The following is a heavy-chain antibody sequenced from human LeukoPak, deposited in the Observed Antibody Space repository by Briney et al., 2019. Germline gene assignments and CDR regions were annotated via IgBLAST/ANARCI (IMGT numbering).Heavy chain of an antibody. V-gene: IGHV4-38-2*02. CDR3: ARGARITIPLTKYNWFDP. CDR2: IYHSGST. J-gene: IGHJ5*02. D-gene: IGHD3-3*01. Sequence: RSSETLSLTCTVSGYSISSGYYWGWIRQPPGKGLEWIGSIYHSGSTYYNPSLKSRVTISVDTSKNQFSLKLSSVTAADTAVYYCARGARITIPLTKYNWFDPWGQGTLVTVSS. CDR1: GYSISSGYY.